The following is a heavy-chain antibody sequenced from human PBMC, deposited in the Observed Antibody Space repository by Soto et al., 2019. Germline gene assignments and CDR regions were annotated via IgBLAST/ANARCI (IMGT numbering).Heavy chain of an antibody. Sequence: PSETLSLTCAVYGGSFSGYYWSWIRQPPGKGLEWIGETNHSGSTNYNPSLKSRVTISVDTSKNQFSLKLSSVTAADTAVYYCARGSGRSSSPNWFDPWGQGTLVTVSS. CDR1: GGSFSGYY. CDR3: ARGSGRSSSPNWFDP. CDR2: TNHSGST. V-gene: IGHV4-34*01. J-gene: IGHJ5*02. D-gene: IGHD6-6*01.